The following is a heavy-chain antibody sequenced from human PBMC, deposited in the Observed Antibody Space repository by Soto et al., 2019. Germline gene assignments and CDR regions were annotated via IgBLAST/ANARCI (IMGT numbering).Heavy chain of an antibody. CDR1: GFTFSNYA. D-gene: IGHD2-15*01. V-gene: IGHV3-23*01. J-gene: IGHJ4*02. CDR3: ARESAASFDY. CDR2: ISGSGDDT. Sequence: EVQLLESGGGLVQPGGSLRLSCAASGFTFSNYAMTWVRQGPGKGLEWVSGISGSGDDTYYADSVKGRFTISRDTSKNTLYLQMNSLRAEDTAVDYCARESAASFDYWGQGTLVTVSS.